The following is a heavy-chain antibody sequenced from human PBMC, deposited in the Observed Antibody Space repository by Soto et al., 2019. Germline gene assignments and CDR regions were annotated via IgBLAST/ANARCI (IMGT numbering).Heavy chain of an antibody. V-gene: IGHV3-23*01. J-gene: IGHJ6*02. CDR3: AKDSDVGDYYYGMDV. D-gene: IGHD3-16*01. CDR2: ISGSGGST. Sequence: GGSLRLSCAASGFTFSSYAMSWVRQAPGKGLEWVSGISGSGGSTYYADSVKGRFTISRDKSKNTLYLQMNGLRAEDTALYYCAKDSDVGDYYYGMDVWGQGAAVTVSS. CDR1: GFTFSSYA.